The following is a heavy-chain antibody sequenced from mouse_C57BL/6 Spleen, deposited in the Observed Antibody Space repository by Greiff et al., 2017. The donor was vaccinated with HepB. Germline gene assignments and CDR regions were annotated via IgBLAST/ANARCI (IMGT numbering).Heavy chain of an antibody. V-gene: IGHV5-4*01. CDR2: ISDGGSYT. CDR3: ARDRDYGSSFDY. J-gene: IGHJ2*01. D-gene: IGHD1-1*01. Sequence: EVKLMESGGGLVKPGGSLKLSCAASGFTFSSYAMSWVRQTPEKRLEWVATISDGGSYTYYPDSVKGRFTISRDNAKNNLYLQMSHLKSEDTAMYYCARDRDYGSSFDYWGQGTTLTVSS. CDR1: GFTFSSYA.